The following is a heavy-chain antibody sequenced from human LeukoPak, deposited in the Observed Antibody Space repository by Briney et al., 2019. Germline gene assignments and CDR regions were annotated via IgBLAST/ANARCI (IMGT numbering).Heavy chain of an antibody. D-gene: IGHD1-26*01. Sequence: PGGSLRLSCAASGFTFRSYGMHWVRQAPGKGLEWVSFIRYDGSNKYYADSVKGRFTISRDNSKNTLYLQMNSLRAEDTAVYYCAKEHGATESLDYWGQGTLVTVSS. V-gene: IGHV3-30*02. CDR2: IRYDGSNK. J-gene: IGHJ4*02. CDR3: AKEHGATESLDY. CDR1: GFTFRSYG.